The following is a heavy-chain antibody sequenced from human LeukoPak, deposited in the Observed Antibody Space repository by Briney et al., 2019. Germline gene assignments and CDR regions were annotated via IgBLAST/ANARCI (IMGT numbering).Heavy chain of an antibody. CDR2: IYYSGST. CDR3: AIAVGGYCSGGSCYGNDY. Sequence: SETLSLTCTVSGGSISSSSHYWGWIRQPPGKGLEWIGSIYYSGSTYYNPSLKSRVTISVDTSKNQFSLKLSSVTAADTAVYYCAIAVGGYCSGGSCYGNDYWGQGTLVTVSS. J-gene: IGHJ4*02. CDR1: GGSISSSSHY. D-gene: IGHD2-15*01. V-gene: IGHV4-39*01.